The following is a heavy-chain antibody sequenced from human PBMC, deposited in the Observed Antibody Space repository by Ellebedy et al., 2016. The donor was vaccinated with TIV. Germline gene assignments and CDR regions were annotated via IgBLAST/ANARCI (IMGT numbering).Heavy chain of an antibody. CDR3: ASHEIGYFDY. CDR1: GFTVSSYY. CDR2: IWSIGSGGDNT. D-gene: IGHD5-24*01. Sequence: GESLKISCVFSGFTVSSYYLSSVRPTPGRGLEWVAVIWSIGSGGDNTFYTDSVKGRFTISRDTSKNSVFLQMNSLRAEDTSTYFCASHEIGYFDYWGQGIQVNVSS. V-gene: IGHV3-53*01. J-gene: IGHJ4*02.